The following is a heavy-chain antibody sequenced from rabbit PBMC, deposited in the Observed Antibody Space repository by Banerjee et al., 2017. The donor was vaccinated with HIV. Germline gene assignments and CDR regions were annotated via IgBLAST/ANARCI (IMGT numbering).Heavy chain of an antibody. Sequence: QSLEESGGDLVKPGASLTLTCTASGFSFSSAYDMCWVRQAPGKGLEWIACIYTGDGSTYYASWAKGRFTISKTSATTMTLQMTSLTVADTTNYFCARDRFDGVAYGYGTFDLWGQGTLVTVS. J-gene: IGHJ4*01. CDR2: IYTGDGST. D-gene: IGHD6-1*01. V-gene: IGHV1S40*01. CDR3: ARDRFDGVAYGYGTFDL. CDR1: GFSFSSAYD.